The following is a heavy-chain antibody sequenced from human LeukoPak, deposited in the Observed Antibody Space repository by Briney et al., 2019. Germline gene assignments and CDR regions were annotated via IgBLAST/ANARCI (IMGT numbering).Heavy chain of an antibody. Sequence: PSETLSLTCTVSSGSIGSSSNYWGWIRQAPGRGLEWIGNVYYSGSTFYNPSLKSRVTISVDTSKNQFSLKLRSVTAADTAIYYCARASFNVVFGNWFDPWGQGTLVTVSS. D-gene: IGHD2-8*01. CDR3: ARASFNVVFGNWFDP. CDR1: SGSIGSSSNY. CDR2: VYYSGST. J-gene: IGHJ5*02. V-gene: IGHV4-39*01.